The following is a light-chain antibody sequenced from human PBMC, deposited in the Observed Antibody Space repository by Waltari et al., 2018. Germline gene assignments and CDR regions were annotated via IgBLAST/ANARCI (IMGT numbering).Light chain of an antibody. V-gene: IGKV3-20*01. CDR1: QSVGRS. Sequence: EVLLTQSPGTLSLSPGERATLSCRASQSVGRSLAWYQQKPGQAPRLLIYGASTRFTGIPDRFSGSGSGTDFSLTTSRLEPEDFAVYYCQHYVRLPATFGQGTTVEIK. CDR3: QHYVRLPAT. CDR2: GAS. J-gene: IGKJ1*01.